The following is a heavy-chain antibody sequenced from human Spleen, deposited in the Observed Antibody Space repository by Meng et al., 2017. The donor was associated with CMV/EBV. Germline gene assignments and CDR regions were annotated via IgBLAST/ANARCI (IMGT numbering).Heavy chain of an antibody. CDR3: ARDYSGTEGDNWFDP. J-gene: IGHJ5*02. Sequence: SGGSISSGNYYWGWIRQPPGKGLEWIGSVYYSGSTYYNPSLKSRVSIAVSVSKSQFSLKLSSVTAADTAVYYCARDYSGTEGDNWFDPWGLGTLVTVSS. CDR2: VYYSGST. CDR1: GGSISSGNYY. D-gene: IGHD1-1*01. V-gene: IGHV4-39*07.